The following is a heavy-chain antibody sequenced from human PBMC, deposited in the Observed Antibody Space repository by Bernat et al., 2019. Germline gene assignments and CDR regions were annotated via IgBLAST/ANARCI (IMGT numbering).Heavy chain of an antibody. D-gene: IGHD3-9*01. CDR1: GFTFSSYE. CDR2: ISSSGSTI. J-gene: IGHJ3*02. V-gene: IGHV3-48*03. CDR3: ARPIPENYDILTGYYNGGDAFDI. Sequence: EVQLVESGGGLVQPGGSLRLSCAASGFTFSSYEMNWVRQAPGKGLEWVSYISSSGSTIYYADSVKGRFTISRDNAKNSLYLQMNSLRAEDTAVYYCARPIPENYDILTGYYNGGDAFDIWGQGTMVTVSS.